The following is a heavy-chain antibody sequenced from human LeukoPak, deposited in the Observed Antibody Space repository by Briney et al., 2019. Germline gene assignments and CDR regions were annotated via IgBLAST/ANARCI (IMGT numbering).Heavy chain of an antibody. V-gene: IGHV3-33*01. J-gene: IGHJ3*02. CDR2: IWYDGSNK. CDR1: GFTFSSYG. Sequence: PGGSLRLSCAASGFTFSSYGMHWVRQAPGKGLGWVAVIWYDGSNKYYADPVKGRFTISRDNSKNTLYLQMNSLRAEDTAVYYCARGSGSNERGDDAFDIWGQGTMVTVSS. D-gene: IGHD3-16*01. CDR3: ARGSGSNERGDDAFDI.